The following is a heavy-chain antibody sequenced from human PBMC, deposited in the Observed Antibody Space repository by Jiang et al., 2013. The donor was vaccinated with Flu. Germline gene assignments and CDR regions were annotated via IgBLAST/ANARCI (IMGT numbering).Heavy chain of an antibody. D-gene: IGHD3-16*02. CDR3: ARHSTFGGVIAPGFDY. Sequence: PGLVKPSETLSLTCTVSGGSISSYYWSWIRQPPGKGLEWIGYIYYSGSTNYNPSLKSRVTISVDTSKNQFSLKLSSVTAADTAVYYCARHSTFGGVIAPGFDYWGQGTLVTVSS. CDR1: GGSISSYY. J-gene: IGHJ4*02. V-gene: IGHV4-59*08. CDR2: IYYSGST.